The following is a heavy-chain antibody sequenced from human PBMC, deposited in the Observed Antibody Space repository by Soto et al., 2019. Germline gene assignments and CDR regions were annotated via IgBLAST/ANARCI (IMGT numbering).Heavy chain of an antibody. CDR1: GFTFDDYA. D-gene: IGHD4-17*01. Sequence: PGGSLRLSCAASGFTFDDYAMHWVRQAPGKGLEWVSGISWNSGSIGYADSVKGRFTISRDNAKNSLYLQMNSLRAEDTALYYCAKASHFVTTAFDIWGQGTMVNVSS. V-gene: IGHV3-9*01. J-gene: IGHJ3*02. CDR3: AKASHFVTTAFDI. CDR2: ISWNSGSI.